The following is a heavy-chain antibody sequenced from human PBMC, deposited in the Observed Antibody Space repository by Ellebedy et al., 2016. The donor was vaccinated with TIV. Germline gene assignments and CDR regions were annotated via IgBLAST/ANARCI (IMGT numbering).Heavy chain of an antibody. CDR3: ARIYCSSTSCYLDY. V-gene: IGHV4-31*03. Sequence: SETLSLTXPVYGASFSGYYWSWIRQHPGKGLEWIGYIYYSGSTYYNPSLKSRVTISVDTSKNQFSLKLSSVTAADTAVYYCARIYCSSTSCYLDYWGQGTLVTVSS. J-gene: IGHJ4*02. D-gene: IGHD2-2*01. CDR2: IYYSGST. CDR1: GASFSGYY.